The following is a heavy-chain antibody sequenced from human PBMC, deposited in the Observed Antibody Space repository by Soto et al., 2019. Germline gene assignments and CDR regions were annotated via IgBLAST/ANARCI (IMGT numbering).Heavy chain of an antibody. Sequence: QVQLVQSGAEVKKPGASVKVSCKASGYTFTSYGISWVRQAPGQGLEWMGWISAYNGNTNYAQKLQGRVTMTTDTSTSTAYMELKSLRSDDTAVHYCARSKRLFGVVIEYFDYWGQGTLVTVSS. CDR3: ARSKRLFGVVIEYFDY. CDR1: GYTFTSYG. J-gene: IGHJ4*02. CDR2: ISAYNGNT. D-gene: IGHD3-3*01. V-gene: IGHV1-18*01.